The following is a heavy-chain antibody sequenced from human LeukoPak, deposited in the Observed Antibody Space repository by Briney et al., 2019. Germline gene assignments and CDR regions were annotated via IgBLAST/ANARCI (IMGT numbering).Heavy chain of an antibody. Sequence: SETLSLTCSVSGGSISSNSYYWDWIRQPPGKGLEWIGSIYYSGSTYYNPSLKSGVTISVDTSKNQFSLKLTSVTAADTAVYYCARVVHYYGSGSYFDYWGQGTLVTVSS. V-gene: IGHV4-39*07. CDR2: IYYSGST. D-gene: IGHD3-10*01. CDR3: ARVVHYYGSGSYFDY. J-gene: IGHJ4*02. CDR1: GGSISSNSYY.